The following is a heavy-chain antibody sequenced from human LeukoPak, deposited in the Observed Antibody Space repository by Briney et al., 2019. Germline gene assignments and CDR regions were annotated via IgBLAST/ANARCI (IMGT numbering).Heavy chain of an antibody. J-gene: IGHJ4*02. V-gene: IGHV3-7*01. Sequence: GGSLRLSCAASGFTFSSYWMSWVRQAPGKGLEWVASIKQGGSEKYYVDSLKGLFTISRDNAKNSLYLQMNSLGAVDTAVYFCARVYCSGAGCVTVFDYWGQGALVTVSS. CDR1: GFTFSSYW. D-gene: IGHD2-15*01. CDR3: ARVYCSGAGCVTVFDY. CDR2: IKQGGSEK.